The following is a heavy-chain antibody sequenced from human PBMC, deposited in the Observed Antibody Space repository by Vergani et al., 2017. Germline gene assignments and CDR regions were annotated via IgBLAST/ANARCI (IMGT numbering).Heavy chain of an antibody. CDR1: GFTVSSNY. CDR3: ARDLYDSSGYPLDY. J-gene: IGHJ4*02. D-gene: IGHD3-22*01. Sequence: EVQLVESGGGLIQPGGSLRLSCAASGFTVSSNYMSWVRQAPGKGLEWFSVIYSGGSTYYADSVKGRFTISRDNSKNTLYLQMNSLRTEDTAVYYCARDLYDSSGYPLDYWGQGTLVTVSS. V-gene: IGHV3-53*01. CDR2: IYSGGST.